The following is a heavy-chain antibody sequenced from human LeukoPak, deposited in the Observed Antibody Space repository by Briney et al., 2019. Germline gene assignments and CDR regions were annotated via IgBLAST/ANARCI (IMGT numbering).Heavy chain of an antibody. V-gene: IGHV4-38-2*02. Sequence: SETLSLTCTVSGYSISSGYYWGWIRQPPGKGLEWIGSIYHSGSTYYNPSLKSRVTISVDTSKNQFSLKLSSVTAADTAMYYCARGRYRGYYLTYYFDYWGQGTLVTVSS. CDR1: GYSISSGYY. CDR3: ARGRYRGYYLTYYFDY. J-gene: IGHJ4*02. D-gene: IGHD3-22*01. CDR2: IYHSGST.